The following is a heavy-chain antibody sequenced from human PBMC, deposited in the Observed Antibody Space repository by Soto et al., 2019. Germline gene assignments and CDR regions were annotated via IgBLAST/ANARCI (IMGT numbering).Heavy chain of an antibody. CDR1: GFTVSNNY. CDR2: IYSGGYT. V-gene: IGHV3-53*01. J-gene: IGHJ4*02. Sequence: EVQLVESGGGLIQPGGSLRLSCAVSGFTVSNNYMSWVRQAPGKGLEGVSVIYSGGYTAYGDSVKGRFTISRDNSKNTLILQKKSVGARDRALYYWGGEPGGGGYWGQGTLVTVSS. D-gene: IGHD3-10*01. CDR3: GGEPGGGGY.